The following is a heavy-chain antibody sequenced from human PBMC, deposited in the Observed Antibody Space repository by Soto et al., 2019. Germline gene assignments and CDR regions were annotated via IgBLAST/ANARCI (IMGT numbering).Heavy chain of an antibody. CDR1: GYTFTSYG. CDR2: ISAYNGNT. D-gene: IGHD1-1*01. CDR3: ARDSRWLQMDDAFDI. J-gene: IGHJ3*02. Sequence: ASVKVSCKASGYTFTSYGISWVRQAPGQGLEWMGWISAYNGNTNYAQKLQGRVTMTTDTSTSTAYVELGSLRSDDTAVYYCARDSRWLQMDDAFDIWGQGTMVTVSS. V-gene: IGHV1-18*01.